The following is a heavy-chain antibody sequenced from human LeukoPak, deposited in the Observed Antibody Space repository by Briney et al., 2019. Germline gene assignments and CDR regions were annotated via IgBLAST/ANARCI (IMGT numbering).Heavy chain of an antibody. J-gene: IGHJ4*02. CDR2: ISYDGSNK. Sequence: PGRSLRLSCAASGFTFSSYGMHWVRQAPGKGLEWVAVISYDGSNKYYADSVKGRFTISRDNSKNTLYLQMNSLRAEDTAVYYCARESNYCSSTSCSDFDYWGQGTLVTVSS. V-gene: IGHV3-30*03. CDR1: GFTFSSYG. CDR3: ARESNYCSSTSCSDFDY. D-gene: IGHD2-2*01.